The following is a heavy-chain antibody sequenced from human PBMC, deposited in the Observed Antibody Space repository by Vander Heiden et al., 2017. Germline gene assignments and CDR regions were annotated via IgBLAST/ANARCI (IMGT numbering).Heavy chain of an antibody. Sequence: EVQRVESGGGLVQPGGSLRLSCAASGFTGSRYGMSWVRQAPGKGLEWVANIKQDGSEKYYVDSVKGRFTISRDNAKNSLYLQMNSLRAEDTAVYYCARVNGYYDSSGRDAFDIWGQGTMVTVSS. CDR1: GFTGSRYG. CDR2: IKQDGSEK. CDR3: ARVNGYYDSSGRDAFDI. D-gene: IGHD3-22*01. J-gene: IGHJ3*02. V-gene: IGHV3-7*01.